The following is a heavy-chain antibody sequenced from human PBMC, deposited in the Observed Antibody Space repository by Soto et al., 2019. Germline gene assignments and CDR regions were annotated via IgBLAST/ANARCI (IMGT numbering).Heavy chain of an antibody. CDR1: GFTFSSYG. D-gene: IGHD3-10*01. CDR3: ARDDYYGSGSYVPSYYFDY. CDR2: IWYDGSNK. Sequence: QVQLVEAGGGVVQPGRSLRLSCAASGFTFSSYGMHWVRQAPGKGLEWVAVIWYDGSNKYYADSVKGRFTISRDNSKNTLYLQMNSLRAEDTAVYYCARDDYYGSGSYVPSYYFDYWGQGTLVTVSS. J-gene: IGHJ4*02. V-gene: IGHV3-33*01.